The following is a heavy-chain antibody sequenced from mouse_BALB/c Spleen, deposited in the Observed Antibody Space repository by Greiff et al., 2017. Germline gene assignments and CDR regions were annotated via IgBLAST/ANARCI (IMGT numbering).Heavy chain of an antibody. CDR2: ISDGGSYT. Sequence: EVKVVESGGGLVKPGGSLKLSCAASGFTFSDYYMYWVRQTPEKRLEWVATISDGGSYTYYPDSVKGRFTISRDNAKNNLYLQMSSLKSEDTAMYYCARAVHYYGSYYAMDYWGQGTSVTVSS. CDR1: GFTFSDYY. CDR3: ARAVHYYGSYYAMDY. J-gene: IGHJ4*01. D-gene: IGHD1-2*01. V-gene: IGHV5-4*02.